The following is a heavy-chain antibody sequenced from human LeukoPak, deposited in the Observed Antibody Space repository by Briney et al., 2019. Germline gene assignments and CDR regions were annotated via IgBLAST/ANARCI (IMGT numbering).Heavy chain of an antibody. V-gene: IGHV7-4-1*02. D-gene: IGHD3-10*01. CDR1: GYTFTTYA. CDR3: ARANLWFGEIGWIDP. CDR2: INTNTGNP. J-gene: IGHJ5*02. Sequence: ASVKVSCKASGYTFTTYAMNWVRQAPGQGLEWMGWINTNTGNPTYAQGFTGRFVFSLDTSVSTAYLQISSLKADDTAVYYCARANLWFGEIGWIDPWGQGTQVTASS.